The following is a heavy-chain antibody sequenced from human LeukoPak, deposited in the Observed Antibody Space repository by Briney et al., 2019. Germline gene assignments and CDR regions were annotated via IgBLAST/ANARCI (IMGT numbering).Heavy chain of an antibody. CDR3: AKPTYYETSTGSRGGFDH. Sequence: PGGSLRLSCAASGFTFSSYAMNWVRQAPGKGLEWVSTISGSGAFTYSAASVKGRVTISRDNSKNTLYLQMNSLREEDTAVFHCAKPTYYETSTGSRGGFDHWGQGTLVTVSS. CDR2: ISGSGAFT. V-gene: IGHV3-23*01. D-gene: IGHD3-9*01. J-gene: IGHJ4*02. CDR1: GFTFSSYA.